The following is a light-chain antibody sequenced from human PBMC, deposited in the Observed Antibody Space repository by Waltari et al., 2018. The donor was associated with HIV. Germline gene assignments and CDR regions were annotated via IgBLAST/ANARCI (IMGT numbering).Light chain of an antibody. CDR1: KLGDKN. J-gene: IGLJ2*01. CDR2: QDN. Sequence: SYELTQPPSVSVSTGQTANIICSGNKLGDKNVCWYQQKPGQSPVLIIYQDNRRPSRIPERFSGSNSGNTATLIISGTQAMDEADYYCQAWDSNTVVFGGGTKLTVL. CDR3: QAWDSNTVV. V-gene: IGLV3-1*01.